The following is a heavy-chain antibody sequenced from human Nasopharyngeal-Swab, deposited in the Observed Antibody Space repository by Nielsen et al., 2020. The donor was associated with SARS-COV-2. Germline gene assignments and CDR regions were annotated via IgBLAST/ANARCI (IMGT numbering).Heavy chain of an antibody. V-gene: IGHV3-72*01. CDR1: GFILGDYY. CDR3: ARVGICNNDWCGSYDS. D-gene: IGHD3-9*01. CDR2: SRVKANSYTA. Sequence: GGSLRLSCVASGFILGDYYMDWVRQAPGKGLEWLGHSRVKANSYTAEYAASVTGRFTFSREESKNVLYLQMNSLKTEDTAVYYCARVGICNNDWCGSYDSWGQGTLVTVSS. J-gene: IGHJ4*02.